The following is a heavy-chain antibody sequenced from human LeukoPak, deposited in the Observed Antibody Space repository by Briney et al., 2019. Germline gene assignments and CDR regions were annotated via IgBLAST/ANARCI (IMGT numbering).Heavy chain of an antibody. V-gene: IGHV6-1*01. CDR2: TYYRSKWYT. J-gene: IGHJ3*02. Sequence: SQTLSLTCAISGDSVSSNTAAWNWIRQSPSRGLEWLGRTYYRSKWYTEYALSVKSRITINPDISKNQFSLQLSSVTPEDTAVYYCAGGSSAFDIRGQGTMVTVSS. CDR3: AGGSSAFDI. CDR1: GDSVSSNTAA.